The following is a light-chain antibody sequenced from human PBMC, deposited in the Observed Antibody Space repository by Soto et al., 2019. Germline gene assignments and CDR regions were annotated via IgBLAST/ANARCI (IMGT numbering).Light chain of an antibody. V-gene: IGKV3-20*01. CDR2: DAS. J-gene: IGKJ1*01. CDR1: QSVSSTY. CDR3: HQYASSPWT. Sequence: EIVLTQSPGTLSLSPGERATLSCRASQSVSSTYLAWYQQKPGQAPRLLIYDASTRAAGIPDRFSGSGSGTDFTLTISRVEAEDFAVYYCHQYASSPWTFGQGAKVEIK.